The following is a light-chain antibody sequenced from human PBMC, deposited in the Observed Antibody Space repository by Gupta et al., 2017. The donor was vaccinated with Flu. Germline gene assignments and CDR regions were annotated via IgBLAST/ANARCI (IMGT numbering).Light chain of an antibody. J-gene: IGKJ2*01. CDR3: QQYNSYPYT. CDR2: KAS. CDR1: QNIPNW. V-gene: IGKV1-5*03. Sequence: DIQMTTSPSTLSASVGDRVTITCRASQNIPNWLAWFQQKTGQAPKLLIYKASSLESGVPSRFSGSGSEAEFTLTISSLQPDDFATYYCQQYNSYPYTFGQGTKLEIK.